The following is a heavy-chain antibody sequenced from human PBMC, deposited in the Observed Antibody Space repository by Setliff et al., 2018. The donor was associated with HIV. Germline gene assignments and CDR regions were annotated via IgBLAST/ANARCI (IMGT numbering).Heavy chain of an antibody. CDR3: ARVPKSGSSRWFDP. CDR2: IYHSGST. V-gene: IGHV4-38-2*01. Sequence: SETLSLTCAVSGYSISSGYYWGWIRQPPGKGLEWIGSIYHSGSTYYNPSLKSRVTISVDTSKNQFSLKLSSVTAADTAVYYCARVPKSGSSRWFDPWGQGTLVTVSS. CDR1: GYSISSGYY. D-gene: IGHD3-22*01. J-gene: IGHJ5*02.